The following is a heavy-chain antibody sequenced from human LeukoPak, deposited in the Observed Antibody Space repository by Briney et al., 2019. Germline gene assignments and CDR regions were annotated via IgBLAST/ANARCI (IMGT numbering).Heavy chain of an antibody. CDR2: IGTAGDT. CDR1: GFTFSSYD. CDR3: ARVGRDHYYYCMDV. J-gene: IGHJ6*03. Sequence: GGSLRLSCAASGFTFSSYDMHWVRQATGKGLEWVSAIGTAGDTYYPGSVKGRFTISRENAKNSLYLQMNSLRAGDTAVYYCARVGRDHYYYCMDVWGKGTTVTVSS. V-gene: IGHV3-13*01. D-gene: IGHD2-15*01.